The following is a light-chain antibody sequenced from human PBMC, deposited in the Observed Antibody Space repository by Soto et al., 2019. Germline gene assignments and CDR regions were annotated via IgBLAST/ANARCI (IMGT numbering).Light chain of an antibody. CDR2: GAS. V-gene: IGKV3-15*01. Sequence: VLMTQSPATLSVTPGERVTLSCRASQSVSSYLAWYQQKPGQPPRLLIYGASTRATGIPARFSGSGSGTDFTLTISRLEPEDFAVYYCQQYGSSGTFGQGSNV. CDR3: QQYGSSGT. CDR1: QSVSSY. J-gene: IGKJ1*01.